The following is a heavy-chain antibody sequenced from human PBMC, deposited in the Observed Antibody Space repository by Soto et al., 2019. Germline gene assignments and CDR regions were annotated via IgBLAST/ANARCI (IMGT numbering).Heavy chain of an antibody. V-gene: IGHV3-33*01. CDR3: ARDRGYPDSFDI. CDR2: IWYDGSNK. D-gene: IGHD3-10*01. J-gene: IGHJ3*02. CDR1: GFTLSTYG. Sequence: GGSPRLSCAVSGFTLSTYGMHWVRQAPGKGLEWVAVIWYDGSNKYYADSVKGRFTISRDNAKSTLFLQMNSLRVEDTAVYYCARDRGYPDSFDIWGQGTMVTVSS.